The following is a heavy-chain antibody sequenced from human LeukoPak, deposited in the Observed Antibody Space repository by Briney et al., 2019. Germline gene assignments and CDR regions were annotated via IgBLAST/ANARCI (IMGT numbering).Heavy chain of an antibody. D-gene: IGHD6-13*01. CDR3: ARVRYSSSWAFDY. CDR2: INHSGST. V-gene: IGHV4-34*01. J-gene: IGHJ4*02. Sequence: SETLSLTCAVYGGSFSGYYWSWIRQPPGKGLEWIGEINHSGSTNYNPSLKSRVTISVDTPKNQFSLKLSSVTAADTAVYYCARVRYSSSWAFDYWGQGTLVTVSS. CDR1: GGSFSGYY.